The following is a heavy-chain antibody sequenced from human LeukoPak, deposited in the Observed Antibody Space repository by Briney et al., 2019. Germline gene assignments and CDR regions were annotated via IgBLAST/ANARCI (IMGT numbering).Heavy chain of an antibody. CDR1: GFTFSSYA. CDR2: ITATTGRT. CDR3: AKEATSTWYGGWFDR. Sequence: PGGSLRLSCAASGFTFSSYAMSWVRQAPGRGLEWVSGITATTGRTYYADSVKGRFTISRDNSKNTLYLQMNSLRAEDTGEFYCAKEATSTWYGGWFDRWGQGTLVTVSS. D-gene: IGHD6-13*01. V-gene: IGHV3-23*01. J-gene: IGHJ5*02.